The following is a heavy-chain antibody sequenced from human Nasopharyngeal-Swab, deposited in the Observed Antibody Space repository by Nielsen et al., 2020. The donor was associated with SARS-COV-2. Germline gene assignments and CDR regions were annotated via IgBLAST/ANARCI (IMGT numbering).Heavy chain of an antibody. J-gene: IGHJ1*01. CDR3: AKDGEEQQLVRYFQH. CDR2: ISGSVGST. CDR1: GFTFSNYA. Sequence: GESLKISCAASGFTFSNYAMRWVRQAPGKGLEWVSSISGSVGSTYYADSVKGRFTISRDNSKNTLSLQMNSLRAEDTAVYYCAKDGEEQQLVRYFQHWGQGTLVTVSS. D-gene: IGHD6-13*01. V-gene: IGHV3-23*01.